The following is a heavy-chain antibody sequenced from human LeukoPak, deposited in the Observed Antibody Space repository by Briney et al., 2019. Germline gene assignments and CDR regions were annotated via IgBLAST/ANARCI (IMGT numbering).Heavy chain of an antibody. D-gene: IGHD2-15*01. Sequence: SETLSLTCAVSGYSISSGYYRGWIRQPPGKGLEWSGSIYHSGSTHYNPSLKSRVTISVDTSKNQYSLKLSSVTAADTAVYYCAGSYDAFDIWGQGTMVTVSS. J-gene: IGHJ3*02. V-gene: IGHV4-38-2*01. CDR3: AGSYDAFDI. CDR2: IYHSGST. CDR1: GYSISSGYY.